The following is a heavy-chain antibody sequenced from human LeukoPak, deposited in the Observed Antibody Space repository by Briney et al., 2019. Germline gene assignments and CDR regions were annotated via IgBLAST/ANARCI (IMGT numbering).Heavy chain of an antibody. J-gene: IGHJ3*02. D-gene: IGHD2-21*01. CDR1: GFTFSDYY. CDR2: IGTADDT. CDR3: ARDRTSGDIFDI. V-gene: IGHV3-13*01. Sequence: GGSLRLSCAASGFTFSDYYMSWIRQAPGKGLEWVSAIGTADDTYYGDSVKGRFTISRGNAKSSLYLQMDTLRAGDTAVYYCARDRTSGDIFDIWGQGTMVTVSS.